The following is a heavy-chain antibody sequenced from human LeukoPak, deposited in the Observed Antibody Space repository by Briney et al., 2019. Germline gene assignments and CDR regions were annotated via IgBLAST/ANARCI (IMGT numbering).Heavy chain of an antibody. Sequence: GGALRLSCAASGFTFSNSAMSWGRQAPGKGLEWVSTISGSGRNTYYRDSVKGRFTISRDNSNNTLYLQMNSLRAEDTAVYYCAKAVYYYDSSGEDWFDPWGQGTLVTVSS. V-gene: IGHV3-23*01. J-gene: IGHJ5*02. CDR2: ISGSGRNT. CDR3: AKAVYYYDSSGEDWFDP. CDR1: GFTFSNSA. D-gene: IGHD3-22*01.